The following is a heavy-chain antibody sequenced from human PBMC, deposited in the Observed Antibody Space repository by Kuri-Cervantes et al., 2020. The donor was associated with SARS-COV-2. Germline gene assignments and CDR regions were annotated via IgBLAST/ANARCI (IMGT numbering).Heavy chain of an antibody. CDR2: IYYTGST. J-gene: IGHJ3*02. V-gene: IGHV4-38-2*01. D-gene: IGHD5-24*01. Sequence: GSLRLSCEVFGYSISNDYYWGWIRQPPGKGLEWIGYIYYTGSTYYNPSLRGRVTISMDTSKNRFSLKLSPVTAADTAVYYCARQVGYNYYHDAFDIWGQGTMVTVSS. CDR1: GYSISNDYY. CDR3: ARQVGYNYYHDAFDI.